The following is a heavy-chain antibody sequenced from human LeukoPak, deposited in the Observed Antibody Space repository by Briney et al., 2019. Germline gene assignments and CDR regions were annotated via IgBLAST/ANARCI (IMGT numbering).Heavy chain of an antibody. CDR3: AKPQPAPLIVPAAIQH. CDR1: GFTFSSYG. Sequence: GGSLRLSCAASGFTFSSYGMHWVRQAPGKGLEWVAFIRYDGSNKYYADSVKGRFTISRDNSKNTLYLQMNSLRAEDTAVCYCAKPQPAPLIVPAAIQHWGQGTLVTVSS. J-gene: IGHJ1*01. V-gene: IGHV3-30*02. D-gene: IGHD2-2*01. CDR2: IRYDGSNK.